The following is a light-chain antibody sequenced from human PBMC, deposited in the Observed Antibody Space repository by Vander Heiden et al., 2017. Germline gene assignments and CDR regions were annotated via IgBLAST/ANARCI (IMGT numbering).Light chain of an antibody. CDR2: AAS. CDR3: QQTYSVPLT. V-gene: IGKV1-39*01. Sequence: DNQMTQPPSSLSSTVGNRVTSTCRASKSSSRYLSWHLQKPGKAPNLLIFAASSLQSGVPSRFSGGGSGTDFTLTISSLQPEDFATYYCQQTYSVPLTFGGGTKVEIK. CDR1: KSSSRY. J-gene: IGKJ4*01.